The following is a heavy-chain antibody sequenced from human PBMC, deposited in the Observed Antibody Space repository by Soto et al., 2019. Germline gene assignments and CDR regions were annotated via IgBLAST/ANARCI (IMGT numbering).Heavy chain of an antibody. CDR2: IVVGSGNT. CDR3: AAGWDPSGYFDY. V-gene: IGHV1-58*02. J-gene: IGHJ4*02. Sequence: QMQLVQSGPEVKKPGTSVKVSCKASGFTFTSSAMQRVRQARGQRLEWIGWIVVGSGNTNYAQKFQERVTITRDMSTSTAYMELSSLRSEDTAVYYCAAGWDPSGYFDYWGQGTLVTVSS. D-gene: IGHD1-26*01. CDR1: GFTFTSSA.